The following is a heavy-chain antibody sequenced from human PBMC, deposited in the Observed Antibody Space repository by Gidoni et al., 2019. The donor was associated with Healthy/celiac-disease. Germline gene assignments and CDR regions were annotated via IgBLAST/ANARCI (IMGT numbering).Heavy chain of an antibody. J-gene: IGHJ5*02. CDR2: INYSGST. CDR3: ARGGGRGSSLSCWFDP. D-gene: IGHD6-13*01. V-gene: IGHV4-31*03. Sequence: QVQLQESGPGLVKPSQTLSLTCTVSGGSISSGGYYWSWIRQHPGKGLEWIGNINYSGSTYYNPSLKGRVTISVATSKTQFPLKLSLVTPGDTAVYYCARGGGRGSSLSCWFDPWGQGTLVTVSS. CDR1: GGSISSGGYY.